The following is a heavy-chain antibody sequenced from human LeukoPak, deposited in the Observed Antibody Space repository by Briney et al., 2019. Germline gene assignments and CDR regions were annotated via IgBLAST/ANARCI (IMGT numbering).Heavy chain of an antibody. CDR1: GYSFTNYW. CDR3: ARPDPGGYMDV. J-gene: IGHJ6*03. V-gene: IGHV5-51*01. CDR2: IYPGDSDT. Sequence: GESLKISCKGSGYSFTNYWIAWVRQMPGKGLEWMGIIYPGDSDTRYSPSFQGQVTISADKSISTAYLQGSRLKASDTAVYYCARPDPGGYMDVWGKGTTVTVSS.